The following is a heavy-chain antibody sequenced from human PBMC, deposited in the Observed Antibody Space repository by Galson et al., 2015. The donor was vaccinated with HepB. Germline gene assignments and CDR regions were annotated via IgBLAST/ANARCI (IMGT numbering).Heavy chain of an antibody. CDR2: ISAYNGNT. V-gene: IGHV1-18*04. J-gene: IGHJ4*02. D-gene: IGHD2-2*01. Sequence: SVKVSCKASGYTFTSYGISWVRQAPGQGLEWMGWISAYNGNTNYAQKLQGGVTMTTDTSTSTAYMELRSLRSDDTAVYYCARARTDYLPNIVVVPAAIGYFDYWGQGTLVTVSS. CDR3: ARARTDYLPNIVVVPAAIGYFDY. CDR1: GYTFTSYG.